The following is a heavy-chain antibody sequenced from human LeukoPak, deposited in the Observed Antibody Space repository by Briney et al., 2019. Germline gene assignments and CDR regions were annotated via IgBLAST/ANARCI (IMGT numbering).Heavy chain of an antibody. CDR3: ESGCASSYAPGNC. CDR2: IWYDGSNK. CDR1: GFTFSSYG. Sequence: GGSLRLSCAASGFTFSSYGMHWVRQAPGKGLEWVAVIWYDGSNKYYADSVKGRFTISRDNSKNTLYLQMNSLRAEDTAVYYCESGCASSYAPGNCWGEGTLVTVSS. V-gene: IGHV3-33*01. J-gene: IGHJ4*02. D-gene: IGHD2-2*01.